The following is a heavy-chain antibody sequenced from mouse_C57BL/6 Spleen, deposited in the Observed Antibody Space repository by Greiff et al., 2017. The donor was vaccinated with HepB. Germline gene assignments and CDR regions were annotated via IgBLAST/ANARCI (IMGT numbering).Heavy chain of an antibody. V-gene: IGHV1-64*01. CDR2: IHPNSGST. Sequence: QVQLQQPGAELVKPGASVKLSCKASGYTFTSYWMHWVKQRPGQGLEWIGMIHPNSGSTNYNEKFKSKATLTVDKSSSTAYMQLSSLPSEDSAVYYCAGEEVSAVVYGVWGTGTTVTVSS. J-gene: IGHJ1*03. CDR1: GYTFTSYW. D-gene: IGHD1-1*01. CDR3: AGEEVSAVVYGV.